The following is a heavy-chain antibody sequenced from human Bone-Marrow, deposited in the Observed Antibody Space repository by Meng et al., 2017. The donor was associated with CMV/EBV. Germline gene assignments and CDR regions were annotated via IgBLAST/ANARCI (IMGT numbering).Heavy chain of an antibody. CDR3: ASWSQPKSAFIVVVPAAINYGMDV. D-gene: IGHD2-2*02. J-gene: IGHJ6*02. CDR2: ITPFNGNT. CDR1: GYTFTYRY. V-gene: IGHV1-45*02. Sequence: SVKVSCKASGYTFTYRYLHWVRQAPGQALEWMGWITPFNGNTNYAQKFQDRVTITRDRSMSTAYMELSSLRSEDTAVYYCASWSQPKSAFIVVVPAAINYGMDVWGQGTTVTVSS.